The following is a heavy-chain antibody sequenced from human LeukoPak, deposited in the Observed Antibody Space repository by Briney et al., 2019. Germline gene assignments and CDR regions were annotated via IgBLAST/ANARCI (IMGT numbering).Heavy chain of an antibody. CDR3: ARYSGYDERFEY. J-gene: IGHJ4*02. D-gene: IGHD5-12*01. Sequence: ASVKVSCKASGYTFTGYYMHWVRQAPGQGLEWMGWINPNSGGTNYAQKFQGRVTMTRDTSVTTAYMELSRLRSDDTAVYYCARYSGYDERFEYWGQGTLVTVSS. CDR2: INPNSGGT. CDR1: GYTFTGYY. V-gene: IGHV1-2*02.